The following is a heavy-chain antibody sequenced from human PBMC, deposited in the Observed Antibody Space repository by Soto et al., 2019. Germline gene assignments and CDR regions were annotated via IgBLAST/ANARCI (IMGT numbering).Heavy chain of an antibody. CDR1: GFTFISYG. V-gene: IGHV3-33*01. D-gene: IGHD3-10*01. J-gene: IGHJ4*02. CDR2: IWYDGSNK. Sequence: GGSLRLSCGASGFTFISYGMHWVRQAPGKGLEWVAVIWYDGSNKYYADSVKGRFTISRDNSKNTLYLQMNSLRAEDTAVYYCARGGEGVYWGQGTLVTVSS. CDR3: ARGGEGVY.